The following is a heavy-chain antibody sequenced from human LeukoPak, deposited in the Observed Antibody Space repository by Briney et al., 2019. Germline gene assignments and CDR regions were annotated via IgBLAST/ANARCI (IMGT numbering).Heavy chain of an antibody. V-gene: IGHV4-39*07. Sequence: SETLSLTCTVSGGSISSSSYYWGWIRQPSGKGLEWIGSIYYSGSTYYNPSLKSRVTISVDTSKNQFSLKLSSVTAADTAVYYCARSRGYSYGTTFLDYWGQGTLVTVSS. CDR1: GGSISSSSYY. CDR2: IYYSGST. D-gene: IGHD5-18*01. J-gene: IGHJ4*02. CDR3: ARSRGYSYGTTFLDY.